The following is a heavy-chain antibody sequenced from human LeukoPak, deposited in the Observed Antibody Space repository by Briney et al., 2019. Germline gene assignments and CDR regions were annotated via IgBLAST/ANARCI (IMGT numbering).Heavy chain of an antibody. J-gene: IGHJ4*02. Sequence: ASVKVSCKPSGYTFTGFYIHWLRQAPVQGLEWMGWINPNSGGTNYAQKFQGLVTLSRDTSITTAYMEFSRVTSDDTAVYYCARTRPPCTSCLLLDYWGQGTLVTVSS. D-gene: IGHD2-2*01. CDR3: ARTRPPCTSCLLLDY. V-gene: IGHV1-2*02. CDR2: INPNSGGT. CDR1: GYTFTGFY.